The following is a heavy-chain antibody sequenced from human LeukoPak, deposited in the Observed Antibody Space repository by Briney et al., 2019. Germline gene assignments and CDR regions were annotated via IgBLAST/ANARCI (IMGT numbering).Heavy chain of an antibody. J-gene: IGHJ5*02. V-gene: IGHV1-46*01. Sequence: RASVKVSCKASGYTFTSYYMHWVRQAPGQGLEWMGIIYPSGGSTSYAQKFQGRVTMTRDTSTSTVYMELSSLRSEDTAVYYCASSDILTGYYIRGFDPWGQGTLVTVSS. CDR3: ASSDILTGYYIRGFDP. CDR2: IYPSGGST. D-gene: IGHD3-9*01. CDR1: GYTFTSYY.